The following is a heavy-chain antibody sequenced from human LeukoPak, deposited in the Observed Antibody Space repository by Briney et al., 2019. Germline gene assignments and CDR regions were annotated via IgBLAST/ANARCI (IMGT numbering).Heavy chain of an antibody. D-gene: IGHD2-8*01. J-gene: IGHJ6*02. CDR2: ISAGNI. Sequence: ASVTVSCKASGYTFSDYPMHWLRQAPGQRFEWMGWISAGNIKYSQNFQDRINITRNTSASTVNMELSSLTSADTAVYYCARVAYEMDVWGQGTTVVVSS. V-gene: IGHV1-3*01. CDR3: ARVAYEMDV. CDR1: GYTFSDYP.